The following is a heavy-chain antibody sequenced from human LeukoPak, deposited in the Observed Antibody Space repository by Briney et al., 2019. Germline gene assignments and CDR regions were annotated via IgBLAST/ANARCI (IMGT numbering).Heavy chain of an antibody. CDR1: GFTFSSYG. J-gene: IGHJ4*02. CDR3: AKFDRAPRVFDY. CDR2: IRYDGSNK. Sequence: GGSLRLSCAASGFTFSSYGMHWVRHAPGKGLEWVAFIRYDGSNKYYADSVKGRFTISRDNSKNTLYLQMNTLRAEDTAVYYGAKFDRAPRVFDYWGQGTLVTVSS. V-gene: IGHV3-30*02. D-gene: IGHD1-26*01.